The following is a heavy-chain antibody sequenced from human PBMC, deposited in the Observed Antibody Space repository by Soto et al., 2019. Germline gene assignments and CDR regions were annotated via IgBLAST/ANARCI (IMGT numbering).Heavy chain of an antibody. CDR2: ISAYNGNT. V-gene: IGHV1-18*01. Sequence: QVQLVQSGAEVKKPGASVKVSCKASGYTFTSYGISWVRQAPGQGLEWMGWISAYNGNTNYAQKLQGRVTMTTDTSTSTAYMELRSLRSDDTAVYYCARIRGYSGYVLSPGPTNRFDPWGQGTLVTVSS. D-gene: IGHD5-12*01. J-gene: IGHJ5*02. CDR1: GYTFTSYG. CDR3: ARIRGYSGYVLSPGPTNRFDP.